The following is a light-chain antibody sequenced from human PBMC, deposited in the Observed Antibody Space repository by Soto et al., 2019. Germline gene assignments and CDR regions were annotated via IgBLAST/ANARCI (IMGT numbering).Light chain of an antibody. CDR2: DAS. CDR3: QQRSNWPLSYT. CDR1: QSVSSY. V-gene: IGKV3-11*01. J-gene: IGKJ2*01. Sequence: EIVLTQSPATLSLSPGERATLSCRASQSVSSYLAWYQQKPGQAPRLLIYDASNRATGIPARFSGSGSGTDFTLTISSLEPEEFAVYYCQQRSNWPLSYTFGQGTKLEIK.